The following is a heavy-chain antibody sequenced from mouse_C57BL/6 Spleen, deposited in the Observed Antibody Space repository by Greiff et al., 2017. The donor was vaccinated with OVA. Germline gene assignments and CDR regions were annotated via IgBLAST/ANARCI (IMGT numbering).Heavy chain of an antibody. J-gene: IGHJ1*03. CDR1: GYTFTDYN. CDR3: ARSRAIYDGYFSDV. Sequence: EVQLQQSGPELVKPGASVKIPCKASGYTFTDYNMDWVKQSHGKSLEWIGDINPNNGGTIYNQKFKGKATLTVDKSSSTAYMELRSLTSEDTAVYYCARSRAIYDGYFSDVWGTGTTVTVSS. V-gene: IGHV1-18*01. CDR2: INPNNGGT. D-gene: IGHD2-3*01.